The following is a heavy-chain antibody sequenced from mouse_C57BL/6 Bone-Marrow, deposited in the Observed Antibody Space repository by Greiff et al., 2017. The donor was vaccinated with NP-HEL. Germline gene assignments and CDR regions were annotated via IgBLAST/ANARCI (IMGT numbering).Heavy chain of an antibody. V-gene: IGHV1-7*01. J-gene: IGHJ4*01. CDR2: INPSSGYT. D-gene: IGHD2-4*01. Sequence: VQLQQSGAELAKPGASVKLSCKASGYTFTSYWMHWVKQRPGQGLEWIGYINPSSGYTKYNQKFKEKATLTEDKSSSTAYMQLSSLTYEDSAVYYCAMIQGDAMDYWGQGTSVTVSS. CDR1: GYTFTSYW. CDR3: AMIQGDAMDY.